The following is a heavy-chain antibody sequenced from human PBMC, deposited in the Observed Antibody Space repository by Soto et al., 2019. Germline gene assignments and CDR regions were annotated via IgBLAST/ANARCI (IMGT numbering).Heavy chain of an antibody. D-gene: IGHD3-16*01. V-gene: IGHV4-31*03. CDR3: ARDKDLQPTVWGF. CDR1: GDSMATCRHC. Sequence: SETLSLTCTVSGDSMATCRHCYNSIRQVPGKCLEWIGYVYYSGATHYTPSLRARATISRDTSKNQFSLRRISVTAADTALYYCARDKDLQPTVWGFWGKGIKVTVSS. CDR2: VYYSGAT. J-gene: IGHJ6*04.